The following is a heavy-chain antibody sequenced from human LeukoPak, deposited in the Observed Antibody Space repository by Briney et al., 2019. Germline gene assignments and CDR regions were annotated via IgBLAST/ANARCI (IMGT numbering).Heavy chain of an antibody. V-gene: IGHV4-39*01. CDR2: IYYSGST. J-gene: IGHJ4*02. Sequence: SETLSVTCTVSGGSISSSSYYWGWIRQPPGKGLEWIGSIYYSGSTYYNPSLKSRVTISVDTSKNQFSLKLSSVTAADTAVYYCARSRGRYFDWFSFDYWGQGTLVTVSS. CDR3: ARSRGRYFDWFSFDY. CDR1: GGSISSSSYY. D-gene: IGHD3-9*01.